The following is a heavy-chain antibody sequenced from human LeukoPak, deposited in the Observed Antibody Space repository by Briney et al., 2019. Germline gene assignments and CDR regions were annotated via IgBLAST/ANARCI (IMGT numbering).Heavy chain of an antibody. CDR2: ISPTSGHI. Sequence: GGSLRLSCAASGFTFNTYSMNWVRQAPGEGLEWVSSISPTSGHIYYADSVKGRFTISRDNAQSSLYLQMSSLRAEDTAVYYCARDAVTYYDILTGLGVPPSRMDVWGQGTTVTVSS. CDR1: GFTFNTYS. V-gene: IGHV3-21*01. D-gene: IGHD3-9*01. CDR3: ARDAVTYYDILTGLGVPPSRMDV. J-gene: IGHJ6*02.